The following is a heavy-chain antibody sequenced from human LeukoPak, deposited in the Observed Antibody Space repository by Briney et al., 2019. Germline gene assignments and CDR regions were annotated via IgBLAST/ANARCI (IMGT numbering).Heavy chain of an antibody. D-gene: IGHD6-13*01. J-gene: IGHJ4*02. CDR2: ISYDGSNE. Sequence: GGSLRLSCAAAGSTFSSYWMNWLRQAPGKGLEWVAVISYDGSNEYYADSLKGRFTISRDNSKNSLYLQMNSLRAEDTAVYYCARAHSSSWYFDYWGQGTLVNVSS. CDR1: GSTFSSYW. V-gene: IGHV3-30*03. CDR3: ARAHSSSWYFDY.